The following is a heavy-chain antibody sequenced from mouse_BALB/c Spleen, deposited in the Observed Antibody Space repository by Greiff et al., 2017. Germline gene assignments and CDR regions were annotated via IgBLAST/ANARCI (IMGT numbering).Heavy chain of an antibody. Sequence: GQLVESGGGLVKPGGSLKLSCAASGFTFSSYAMSWVRQSPEKRLEWVAEISSGGSYTYYPDTVTGRFTISRDNAKNTLYLEMSSLRSEDTAMYYCASYYGNYRGPWFAYWGQGTLVTVSA. CDR1: GFTFSSYA. CDR2: ISSGGSYT. V-gene: IGHV5-9-4*01. D-gene: IGHD2-1*01. CDR3: ASYYGNYRGPWFAY. J-gene: IGHJ3*01.